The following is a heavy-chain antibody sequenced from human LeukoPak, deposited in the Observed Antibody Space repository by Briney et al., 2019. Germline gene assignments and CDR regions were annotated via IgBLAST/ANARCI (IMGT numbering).Heavy chain of an antibody. CDR1: GFTFSSYA. D-gene: IGHD3-10*01. CDR3: GGGGMVRGVIIDTYYYMDV. CDR2: ISGSGGST. Sequence: GGSLRLSCAASGFTFSSYAMSWVRQAPGKGLEWVSAISGSGGSTYYADSVKGRFTISRDNSKNTLYLQMNGLRAEDTAVLAPGGGGMVRGVIIDTYYYMDVWGKGTTVTISS. J-gene: IGHJ6*03. V-gene: IGHV3-23*01.